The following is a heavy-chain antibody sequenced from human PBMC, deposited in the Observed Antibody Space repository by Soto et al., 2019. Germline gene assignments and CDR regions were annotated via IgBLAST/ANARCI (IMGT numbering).Heavy chain of an antibody. V-gene: IGHV3-48*02. J-gene: IGHJ6*02. D-gene: IGHD4-17*01. Sequence: GGSLRLSCAASGFTFSSYSMNWVRQAPGKGLEWVSYISSSSSTIYYADSVKGRFTISRDNAKNSLYLQMNSLRDEDTAVYYCAREGTPMTTVTTYGMDVWGQGTTVTVSS. CDR3: AREGTPMTTVTTYGMDV. CDR2: ISSSSSTI. CDR1: GFTFSSYS.